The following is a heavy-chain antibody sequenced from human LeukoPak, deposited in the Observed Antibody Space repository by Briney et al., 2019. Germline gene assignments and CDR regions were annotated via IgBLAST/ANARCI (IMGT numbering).Heavy chain of an antibody. J-gene: IGHJ4*02. CDR2: VHLSGAS. D-gene: IGHD1-26*01. CDR1: GGSILTTNW. V-gene: IGHV4-4*02. Sequence: SGTLSLTCAVSGGSILTTNWWSWVRQPPGKGLEWIGEVHLSGASNYNPSLKGRVNMSIDKSKNQLSLELTSVTAADTAIYYCTRESGAFSPFGFWGQGTLVTVSS. CDR3: TRESGAFSPFGF.